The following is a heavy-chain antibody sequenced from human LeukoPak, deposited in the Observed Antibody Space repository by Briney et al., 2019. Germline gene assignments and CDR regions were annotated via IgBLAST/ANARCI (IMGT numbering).Heavy chain of an antibody. CDR2: ISWNSGRI. D-gene: IGHD1-26*01. J-gene: IGHJ6*03. V-gene: IGHV3-9*01. CDR1: GFTFDDCA. Sequence: GGSLRLSCAASGFTFDDCAMHWVRQAPGEGLEWVSGISWNSGRIGYADSVKGRFTISRDNAKNSLYLQMNSLRAEDTALYYCAKDGGATPYYMDVWGKGTTVTVSS. CDR3: AKDGGATPYYMDV.